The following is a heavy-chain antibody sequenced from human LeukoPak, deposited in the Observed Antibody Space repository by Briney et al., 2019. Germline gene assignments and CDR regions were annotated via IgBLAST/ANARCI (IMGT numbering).Heavy chain of an antibody. CDR3: ARGVVAARFWFDP. J-gene: IGHJ5*02. D-gene: IGHD6-6*01. Sequence: SETLSLTCTVSGVSISRYYWTWIRQPPRKGLEWIGYIYYSGSTNYNPSLKSRVTISVDTSKNQFSLKLSSVTAADTAVYYCARGVVAARFWFDPWGQGTLVTVSS. CDR2: IYYSGST. V-gene: IGHV4-59*01. CDR1: GVSISRYY.